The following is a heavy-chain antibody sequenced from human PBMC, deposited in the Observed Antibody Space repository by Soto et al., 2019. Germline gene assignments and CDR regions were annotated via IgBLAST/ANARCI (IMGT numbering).Heavy chain of an antibody. Sequence: QVQLVQSGAEVKKPGASVKVSCKASGYTFTSYGISWVRQAPGQGLEWMGWISAYNGNTNYAQKLQGRVTMTTDTSTSSAYMELGSLRSDDTAVYYCAIEIAAAGTGDWFDPWGQGTLVTVSS. CDR1: GYTFTSYG. J-gene: IGHJ5*02. CDR2: ISAYNGNT. D-gene: IGHD6-13*01. V-gene: IGHV1-18*01. CDR3: AIEIAAAGTGDWFDP.